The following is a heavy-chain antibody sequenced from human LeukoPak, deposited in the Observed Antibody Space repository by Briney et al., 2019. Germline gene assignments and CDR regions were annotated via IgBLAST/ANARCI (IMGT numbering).Heavy chain of an antibody. CDR3: ARRRCGGDCYSDGFDA. V-gene: IGHV1-8*01. D-gene: IGHD2-21*02. Sequence: ASVKVSCKSSGYTFNSYDINWVRQATGQGLEWMGLVHPDSENAGHAQKFQGRVTMTWDTSITTAYMELSSLRSEDTAVYYCARRRCGGDCYSDGFDAWGQGTVVTVSS. CDR1: GYTFNSYD. J-gene: IGHJ3*01. CDR2: VHPDSENA.